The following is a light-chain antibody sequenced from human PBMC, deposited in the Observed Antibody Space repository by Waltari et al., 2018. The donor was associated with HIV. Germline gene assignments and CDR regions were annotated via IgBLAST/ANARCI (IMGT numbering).Light chain of an antibody. J-gene: IGLJ2*01. CDR3: SSFADRDGFYVL. CDR2: EVT. V-gene: IGLV2-8*01. CDR1: NRDIGSYDY. Sequence: QSALTQPPSASGSPGQSVTLSCTGSNRDIGSYDYVSWYQLHPGKAPKLVISEVTKRPSGVSERFSGSKSANTAFLTVSGLQAEDEADYYCSSFADRDGFYVLFGGGTRLTVL.